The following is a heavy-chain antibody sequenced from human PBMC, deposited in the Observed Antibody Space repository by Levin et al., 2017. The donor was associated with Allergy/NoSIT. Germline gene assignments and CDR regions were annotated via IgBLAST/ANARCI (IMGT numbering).Heavy chain of an antibody. CDR3: AKDPARPAYYYYGMDV. Sequence: GESLKISCAASGFTFSSYAMSWVRQAPGKGLEWVSAISGSGGSTYYADSVKGRFTISRDNSKNTLYLQMNSLRAEDTAVYYCAKDPARPAYYYYGMDVWGQGTTVTVSS. J-gene: IGHJ6*02. CDR2: ISGSGGST. V-gene: IGHV3-23*01. CDR1: GFTFSSYA.